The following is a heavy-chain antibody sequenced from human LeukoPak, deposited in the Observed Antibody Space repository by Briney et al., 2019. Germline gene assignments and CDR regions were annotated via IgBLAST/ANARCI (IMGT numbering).Heavy chain of an antibody. CDR3: ARDASSYYDFWSGYYPTGGYYYGMDV. J-gene: IGHJ6*02. V-gene: IGHV1-18*01. CDR2: ISAYNGNT. CDR1: GYTFTSYG. Sequence: ASVKVPCKASGYTFTSYGISWVRQAPGQGLEWMGWISAYNGNTNYAQKLQGRVTMTTDTSTSTAYMELRSLRSDDTAVYYCARDASSYYDFWSGYYPTGGYYYGMDVWGQGTTVTVSS. D-gene: IGHD3-3*01.